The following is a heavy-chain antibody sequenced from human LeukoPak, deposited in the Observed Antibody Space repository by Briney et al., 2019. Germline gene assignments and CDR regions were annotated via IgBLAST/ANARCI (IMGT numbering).Heavy chain of an antibody. Sequence: GGSLRLSCAASGFIFSNYAMSWVRQAPGKGLEWGANIKQDGSEKYYVDSVKVRFTISRDNAKNSLYLQMNSLRAEDTAVYYCVRDLYRIVVVPHYFDYWGQGTLVTVSS. V-gene: IGHV3-7*01. CDR1: GFIFSNYA. CDR3: VRDLYRIVVVPHYFDY. D-gene: IGHD3-22*01. CDR2: IKQDGSEK. J-gene: IGHJ4*02.